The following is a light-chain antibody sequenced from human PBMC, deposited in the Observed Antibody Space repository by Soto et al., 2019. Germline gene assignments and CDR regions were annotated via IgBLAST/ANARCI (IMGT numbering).Light chain of an antibody. J-gene: IGLJ2*01. Sequence: QSALTQPASVSASPGQSLTISCTGTSSDIGTYNYVAWYQQHPDRAPKLIIYDVTHRPSGVSXRFSGSKSGNTASLTISGXXAEDEAXXXCSSYTTSSNLIFGGGTKLTVL. CDR1: SSDIGTYNY. CDR2: DVT. V-gene: IGLV2-14*03. CDR3: SSYTTSSNLI.